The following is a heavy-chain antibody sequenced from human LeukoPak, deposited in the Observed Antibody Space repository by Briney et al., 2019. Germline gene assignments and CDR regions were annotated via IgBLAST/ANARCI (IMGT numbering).Heavy chain of an antibody. Sequence: PGGSLRLSCAASGFTFSNAWMSWVRQAPGKGLEWVGRIKSKTDGGTTDYAAPVKGRFTISRDDSKNTLYLQMNSLKTEDTAVHYCTTGGAPPPGGSGTPTGFDPWGQGTLVTVSS. CDR2: IKSKTDGGTT. V-gene: IGHV3-15*01. CDR3: TTGGAPPPGGSGTPTGFDP. CDR1: GFTFSNAW. D-gene: IGHD3-10*01. J-gene: IGHJ5*02.